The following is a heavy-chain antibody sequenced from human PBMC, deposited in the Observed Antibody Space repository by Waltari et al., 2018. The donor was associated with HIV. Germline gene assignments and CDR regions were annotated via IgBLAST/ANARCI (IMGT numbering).Heavy chain of an antibody. CDR2: IYYSGST. J-gene: IGHJ3*02. CDR3: ARGGVAGTLGDDAFDI. CDR1: GGSVSSGSYY. V-gene: IGHV4-61*01. Sequence: QVQLQESGPGLVKPSETLSLTCTVSGGSVSSGSYYWSWIRQPPGKGLEWIGYIYYSGSTNYNPSLKSRVTISVDTSKNQFSLKLSSVTAADTAVYYCARGGVAGTLGDDAFDIWGQGTMVTVSS. D-gene: IGHD6-19*01.